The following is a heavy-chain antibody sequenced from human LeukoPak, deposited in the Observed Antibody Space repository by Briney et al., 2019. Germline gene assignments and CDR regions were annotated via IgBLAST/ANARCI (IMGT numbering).Heavy chain of an antibody. V-gene: IGHV5-51*01. CDR3: ARRNSQIGDY. D-gene: IGHD2/OR15-2a*01. CDR1: GYSFTNYW. J-gene: IGHJ4*02. Sequence: GEFRQISCKGSGYSFTNYWIGWVRQMPGKGLEWMGIIYPGDSDTRYSPSFQGQVTISADKSISTAYLQWSSLKASDTAMYYCARRNSQIGDYWGQGSLASVSS. CDR2: IYPGDSDT.